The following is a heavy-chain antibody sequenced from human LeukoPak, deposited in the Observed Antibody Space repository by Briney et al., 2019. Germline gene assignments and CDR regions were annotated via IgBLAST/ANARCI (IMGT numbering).Heavy chain of an antibody. V-gene: IGHV3-33*01. J-gene: IGHJ4*02. CDR3: ARAYSGFSSRGFDY. CDR2: IWYDGSNK. D-gene: IGHD5-12*01. CDR1: GFTFSSYG. Sequence: PGGSLRLSCATFGFTFSSYGMHWVRQAPGKGLEWVADIWYDGSNKYYADSVKGRFTISRDNSKNTVSLQMTSLRAEDTAVYYCARAYSGFSSRGFDYWGQGTLVSVSS.